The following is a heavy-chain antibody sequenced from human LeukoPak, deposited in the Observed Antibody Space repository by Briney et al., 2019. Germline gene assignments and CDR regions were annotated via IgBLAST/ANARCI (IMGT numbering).Heavy chain of an antibody. J-gene: IGHJ4*02. D-gene: IGHD3-3*01. CDR1: GYSISTSYY. CDR2: IYHSGST. Sequence: SETLSLTCTVSGYSISTSYYWGWIRQPPGKGLEWIGSIYHSGSTYYNPSLKSRITVSVDTSKNQFSLKLSSVTAADTAVYYCARTPWSGYYKGDYFDYWGQGTLVTVSS. CDR3: ARTPWSGYYKGDYFDY. V-gene: IGHV4-38-2*02.